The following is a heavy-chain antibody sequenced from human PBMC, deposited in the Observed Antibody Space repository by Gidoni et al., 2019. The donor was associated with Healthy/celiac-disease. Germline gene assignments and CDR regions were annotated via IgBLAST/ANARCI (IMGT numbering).Heavy chain of an antibody. CDR1: VYTLTELS. J-gene: IGHJ5*02. Sequence: QVQLVQSGAEVKQPGASVKVSCKVSVYTLTELSMHWVRQAPGKGLEWMVGFDPEDGETIYAQKFQGRVTMTEDTSTDTAYMELSSLRSEDTAVYYCATGVGTVNWFDPWGQGTLVTVSS. CDR2: FDPEDGET. D-gene: IGHD1-1*01. CDR3: ATGVGTVNWFDP. V-gene: IGHV1-24*01.